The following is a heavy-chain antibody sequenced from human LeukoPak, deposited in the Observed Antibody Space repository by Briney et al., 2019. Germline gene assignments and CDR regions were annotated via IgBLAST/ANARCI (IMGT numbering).Heavy chain of an antibody. V-gene: IGHV4-31*03. J-gene: IGHJ4*02. CDR1: GGSISSGGYY. CDR2: IYYSGST. Sequence: SETLPLTCTVSGGSISSGGYYWSWIRQHPGKGLEWIGYIYYSGSTYYNPSLKSRVTISVDTSKNQFSLKLSSVTAADTAVYYCARTPYYYDSGSYLYWGQGTLVTVSS. D-gene: IGHD3-10*01. CDR3: ARTPYYYDSGSYLY.